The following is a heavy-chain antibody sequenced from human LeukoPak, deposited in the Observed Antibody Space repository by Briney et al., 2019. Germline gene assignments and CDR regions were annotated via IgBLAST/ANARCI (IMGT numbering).Heavy chain of an antibody. Sequence: ASVKVSCKASGYTFTSYGISWVRQAPGQGLEWMGWISAYNGNTNYAQKLQGRVTMTTDTSTSTAYMGLRSLRSDDTAVYYCARVRPTGGKSPSDYWGQGTLVTVSS. CDR3: ARVRPTGGKSPSDY. J-gene: IGHJ4*02. D-gene: IGHD7-27*01. CDR1: GYTFTSYG. CDR2: ISAYNGNT. V-gene: IGHV1-18*01.